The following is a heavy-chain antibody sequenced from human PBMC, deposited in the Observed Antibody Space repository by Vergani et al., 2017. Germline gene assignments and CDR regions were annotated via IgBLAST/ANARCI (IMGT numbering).Heavy chain of an antibody. J-gene: IGHJ4*02. CDR2: IIPILGIA. V-gene: IGHV1-69*10. CDR1: GYTFTSYG. D-gene: IGHD5-18*01. Sequence: QVQLVQSGAEVKKPGASVKVSCKASGYTFTSYGISWVRQAPGQGLEWMGWIIPILGIANYAQKFQGRVTITADKSTSTAYMELSSLRSEDTAVYYCASPSGGYSYGYGDYWGQGTLVTVSS. CDR3: ASPSGGYSYGYGDY.